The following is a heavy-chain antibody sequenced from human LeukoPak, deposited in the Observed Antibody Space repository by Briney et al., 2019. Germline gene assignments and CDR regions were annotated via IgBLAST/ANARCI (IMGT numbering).Heavy chain of an antibody. CDR2: VSYDGTNQ. J-gene: IGHJ6*02. CDR1: GFTFSSYD. CDR3: ARGLTGGLDV. V-gene: IGHV3-30-3*01. Sequence: GGSLRLSCAASGFTFSSYDMHWVRQAPGKGLEWAAFVSYDGTNQDYADSVKVRFTISRDNSKNTLYLQMNSLRAEDTAVYYCARGLTGGLDVWGQGTTVTVSS. D-gene: IGHD1-20*01.